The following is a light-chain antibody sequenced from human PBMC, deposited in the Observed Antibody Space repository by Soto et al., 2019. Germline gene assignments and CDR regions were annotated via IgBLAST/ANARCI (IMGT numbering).Light chain of an antibody. CDR1: QSVSSN. Sequence: EIVMTQSPATLSVSPGDRATLSCRASQSVSSNFAWYQQKPGQAPRLLIYGASTRATGIPARFSGSGSGTEFTLTISTLQYEDFAVYYCQQYKNWPLTFGGGTKVEIK. J-gene: IGKJ4*01. CDR2: GAS. V-gene: IGKV3-15*01. CDR3: QQYKNWPLT.